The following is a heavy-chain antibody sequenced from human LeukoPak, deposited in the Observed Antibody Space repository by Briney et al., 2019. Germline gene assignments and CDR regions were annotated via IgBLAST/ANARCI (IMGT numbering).Heavy chain of an antibody. V-gene: IGHV1-69*13. CDR1: GGTFSKYT. D-gene: IGHD3-22*01. CDR2: IIPIFGTA. J-gene: IGHJ4*02. CDR3: ARVGGRRYYYDSSAQFDY. Sequence: GASVKVSCKASGGTFSKYTISWVRQAPGQGLEWMGGIIPIFGTANYAQKFQGRVTITADESTSTAYMELSSLRSEDTAVYYCARVGGRRYYYDSSAQFDYWGQGTLVTVSS.